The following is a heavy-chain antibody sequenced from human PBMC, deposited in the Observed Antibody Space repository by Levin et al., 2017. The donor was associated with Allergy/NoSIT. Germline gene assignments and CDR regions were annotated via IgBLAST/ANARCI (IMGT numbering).Heavy chain of an antibody. Sequence: TGGSLRLSCAASGFTFSSYAMHWVRQAPGKGLEWVAVISYDGSNKYYADSVKGRFTISRDNSKNTLYLQMNSLRAEDTAVYYCARGDYYDSSGYYYVLVWEGPYYYYGMDVWGQGTTVTVSS. J-gene: IGHJ6*02. CDR2: ISYDGSNK. V-gene: IGHV3-30-3*01. CDR3: ARGDYYDSSGYYYVLVWEGPYYYYGMDV. CDR1: GFTFSSYA. D-gene: IGHD3-22*01.